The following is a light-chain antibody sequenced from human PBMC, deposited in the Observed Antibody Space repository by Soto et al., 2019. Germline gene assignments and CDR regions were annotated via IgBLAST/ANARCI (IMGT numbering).Light chain of an antibody. Sequence: DIQMTQSPSSLSASVGDRVTITCRASQSISSYLNWYQQKPGKAPKLLIYAASSLQSGVPSRFSGSVSGTDFTLTISSLQAEDVAVYYCQQYYSTPLTFGGGTKVDIK. J-gene: IGKJ4*01. CDR2: AAS. CDR3: QQYYSTPLT. CDR1: QSISSY. V-gene: IGKV1-39*01.